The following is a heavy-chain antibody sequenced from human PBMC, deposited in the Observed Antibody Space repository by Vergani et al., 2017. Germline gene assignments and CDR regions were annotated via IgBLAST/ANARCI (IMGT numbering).Heavy chain of an antibody. V-gene: IGHV4-59*08. D-gene: IGHD6-13*01. Sequence: QVQLEESGPGLVKPSETLSLTCTVSGGSFNTYYWSWIRQSPGKGLEWIGYIYHSGSTYYNPSLKSRVTISVDTSKNQFSLKLSSVTAADTAVYYCASSRAAAGMYSYYGMDVWAKGPRSPSP. CDR2: IYHSGST. CDR3: ASSRAAAGMYSYYGMDV. CDR1: GGSFNTYY. J-gene: IGHJ6*02.